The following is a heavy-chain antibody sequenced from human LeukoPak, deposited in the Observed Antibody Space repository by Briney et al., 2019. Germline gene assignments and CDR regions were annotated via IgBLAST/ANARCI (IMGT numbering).Heavy chain of an antibody. V-gene: IGHV4-34*01. CDR3: ARRRSITIFFYYYMDV. CDR2: INHSGST. CDR1: GFTFSWIG. D-gene: IGHD3-9*01. J-gene: IGHJ6*03. Sequence: GSLRLSCAASGFTFSWIGMHWVRQPPGKGLEWVGEINHSGSTNYNPSLKSRVTISVDTSKNQFSLKLSSVTAADTAVYYCARRRSITIFFYYYMDVWGKGTTVTVSS.